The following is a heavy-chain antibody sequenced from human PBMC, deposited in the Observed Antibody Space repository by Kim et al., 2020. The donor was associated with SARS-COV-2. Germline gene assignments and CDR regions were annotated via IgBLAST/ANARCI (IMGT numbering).Heavy chain of an antibody. V-gene: IGHV4-39*01. CDR3: ARLQQVGGGDY. D-gene: IGHD3-16*01. J-gene: IGHJ4*02. Sequence: SETLSLTCTVSGGSISSSSYYWGWIRQPPGKGLEWIGSIYYSGSTYYNPSLKSRVTISVDTSKNQFSLKLSSVTAADTAVYYCARLQQVGGGDYWGQGT. CDR1: GGSISSSSYY. CDR2: IYYSGST.